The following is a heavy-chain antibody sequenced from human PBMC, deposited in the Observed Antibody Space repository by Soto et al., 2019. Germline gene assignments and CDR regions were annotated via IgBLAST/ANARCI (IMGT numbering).Heavy chain of an antibody. CDR1: GFTFSSYA. V-gene: IGHV3-23*01. Sequence: PGGSLRLSCAASGFTFSSYAMSWVRQAPGKGLEWVSAISGSGGSTYYADSVKGRFTISRDNSKNTLYLQMNSLRAEDTAVYYCAKDHHIVLMVYASDTSDAFDIWGQGTMVTVSS. CDR2: ISGSGGST. D-gene: IGHD2-8*01. J-gene: IGHJ3*02. CDR3: AKDHHIVLMVYASDTSDAFDI.